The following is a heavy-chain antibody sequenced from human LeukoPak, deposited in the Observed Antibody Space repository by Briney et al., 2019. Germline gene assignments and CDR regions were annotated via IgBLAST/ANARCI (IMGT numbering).Heavy chain of an antibody. CDR2: IRGTDTNT. J-gene: IGHJ6*02. Sequence: GGSLRLSCAASGFTFCSFTMSWVRQAPGRSLEWVSAIRGTDTNTLYADSVRSRFTISRDNSNNTLFLQMNGLRAEDTAVYYCAKAGFYYGSGNMSPLGIGYFTMDVWGQGTTVTVSS. V-gene: IGHV3-23*01. D-gene: IGHD3-10*01. CDR1: GFTFCSFT. CDR3: AKAGFYYGSGNMSPLGIGYFTMDV.